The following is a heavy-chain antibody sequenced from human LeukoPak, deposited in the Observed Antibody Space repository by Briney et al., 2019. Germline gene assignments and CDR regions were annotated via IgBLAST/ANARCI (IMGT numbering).Heavy chain of an antibody. J-gene: IGHJ1*01. CDR2: INHSGST. Sequence: KPSETLSLTCAVYGGSFSGCYWSWIRQPPGKGLEWIGEINHSGSTNYNPSLKSRVTISVDTSKNQFSLKLSSVTAADTAVYYCARGFTNWNDDWGQGTLVTVSS. CDR3: ARGFTNWNDD. V-gene: IGHV4-34*01. D-gene: IGHD1-20*01. CDR1: GGSFSGCY.